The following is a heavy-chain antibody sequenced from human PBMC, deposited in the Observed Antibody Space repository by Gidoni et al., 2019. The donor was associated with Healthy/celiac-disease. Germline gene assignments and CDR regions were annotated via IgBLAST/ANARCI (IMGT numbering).Heavy chain of an antibody. CDR3: TTDPIRTRGG. Sequence: EVQLVESGGVLVKPGVSLILSCAASGFTFSNAWMSWVRQAQGKGLEWVGRIKSKNDGGTKDYAAPVKGRLTISRDDSKNTLYLQMNSLKTEDTAVYYCTTDPIRTRGGWGQGTLVTVSS. V-gene: IGHV3-15*01. J-gene: IGHJ4*02. D-gene: IGHD1-20*01. CDR2: IKSKNDGGTK. CDR1: GFTFSNAW.